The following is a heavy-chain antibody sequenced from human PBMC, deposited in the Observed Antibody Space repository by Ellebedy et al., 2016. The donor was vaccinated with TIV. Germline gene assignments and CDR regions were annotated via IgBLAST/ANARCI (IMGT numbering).Heavy chain of an antibody. V-gene: IGHV3-7*01. D-gene: IGHD4-23*01. Sequence: GESLKISCAASGFTFSSYWMHWVRQAPGKGLEWVANIKEDGSAKYYVGPVKGRFTISRDNAKNSLYLQMNSLRAEDTAVYYCARGDYGGNEVGYWGQGTLVTVSS. CDR1: GFTFSSYW. CDR2: IKEDGSAK. J-gene: IGHJ4*02. CDR3: ARGDYGGNEVGY.